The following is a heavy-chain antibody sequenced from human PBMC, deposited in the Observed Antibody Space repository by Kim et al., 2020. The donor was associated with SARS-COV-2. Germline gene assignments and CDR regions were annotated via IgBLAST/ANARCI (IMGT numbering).Heavy chain of an antibody. CDR1: GGTFSSYA. CDR2: IIPIFGTA. V-gene: IGHV1-69*13. CDR3: ARDDMAWFGEFEANYYGMDV. Sequence: SVKVSCKASGGTFSSYAISWVRQAPGQGLEWMGGIIPIFGTANYAQKFQGRVTITADESTSTAYMELSSLRSEDTAVYYCARDDMAWFGEFEANYYGMDVWGQGTTVTVSS. J-gene: IGHJ6*02. D-gene: IGHD3-10*01.